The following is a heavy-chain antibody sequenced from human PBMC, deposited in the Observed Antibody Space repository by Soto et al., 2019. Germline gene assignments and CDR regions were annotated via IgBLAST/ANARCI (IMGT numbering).Heavy chain of an antibody. CDR1: GFTFSNAW. Sequence: GGSLRLSCAASGFTFSNAWMNWVRQAPGKGLEWVGRIKSKTDGGTTDYAAPVKGIVTIARDDSKNTLYLQMNSLKTEDTAVYYCTTDPAQVVPAPTVDYYGMDVWGQGTTVTVSS. CDR3: TTDPAQVVPAPTVDYYGMDV. J-gene: IGHJ6*02. D-gene: IGHD2-2*01. V-gene: IGHV3-15*07. CDR2: IKSKTDGGTT.